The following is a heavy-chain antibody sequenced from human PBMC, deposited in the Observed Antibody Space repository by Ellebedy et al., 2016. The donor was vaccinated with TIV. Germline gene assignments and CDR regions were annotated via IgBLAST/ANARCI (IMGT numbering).Heavy chain of an antibody. CDR3: AKDRGGPGDVFDY. CDR1: GFTFSSYT. Sequence: PGGSLRLSCAASGFTFSSYTMNWVRQAPGKGLEWVSAIGDSGAGTFYADSVKGRFTISRDNSKNTLYLQMNSLRAEDTALYYCAKDRGGPGDVFDYWGQGTLVTVSS. CDR2: IGDSGAGT. V-gene: IGHV3-23*01. J-gene: IGHJ4*02. D-gene: IGHD3-16*01.